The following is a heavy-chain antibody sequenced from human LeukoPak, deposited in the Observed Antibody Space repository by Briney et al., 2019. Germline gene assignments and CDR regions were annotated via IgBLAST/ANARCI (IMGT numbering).Heavy chain of an antibody. V-gene: IGHV6-1*01. J-gene: IGHJ5*02. CDR2: TYYRSTWYN. Sequence: SQTLSLTCAISGDSVSSNSVTWNWIRQSPSRGLEWLGRTYYRSTWYNDYAVSVRGRITVNPDTSKNQFSLHLNSVTLEDTAVYYCARRLTQYDCFDPWGQGILVAVSS. D-gene: IGHD2-2*01. CDR1: GDSVSSNSVT. CDR3: ARRLTQYDCFDP.